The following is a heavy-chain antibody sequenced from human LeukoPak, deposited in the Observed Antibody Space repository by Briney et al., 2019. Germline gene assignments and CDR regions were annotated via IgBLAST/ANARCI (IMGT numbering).Heavy chain of an antibody. Sequence: ASVKVSCKASGYTFTGYYMHWVRQAPGKGLEWMGGFDPEDGETIYAQKFQGRVTKTEDTSTDTAYMELSSLRSEDTAVYYCATVRSPVATQFDYWGQGTLVTVSS. V-gene: IGHV1-24*01. J-gene: IGHJ4*02. CDR2: FDPEDGET. D-gene: IGHD4-23*01. CDR3: ATVRSPVATQFDY. CDR1: GYTFTGYY.